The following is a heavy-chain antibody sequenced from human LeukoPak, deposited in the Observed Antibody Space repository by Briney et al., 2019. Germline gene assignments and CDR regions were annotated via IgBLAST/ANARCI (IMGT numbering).Heavy chain of an antibody. J-gene: IGHJ4*02. Sequence: GGSLRLSCAASGFTFSSYAMSWVRQAPGKGLEWVSAISGSGGSTYYADSVKGRFTISRDNSKHTLYLQMNSLRAEDTAVYYCAKIRSSWYEGDYWGQGTLVTVSS. D-gene: IGHD6-13*01. CDR1: GFTFSSYA. CDR3: AKIRSSWYEGDY. V-gene: IGHV3-23*01. CDR2: ISGSGGST.